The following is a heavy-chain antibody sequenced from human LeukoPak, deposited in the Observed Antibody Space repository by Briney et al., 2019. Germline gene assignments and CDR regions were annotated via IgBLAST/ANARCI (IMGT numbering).Heavy chain of an antibody. J-gene: IGHJ4*02. CDR2: IYSGGST. CDR1: GFTFSSYA. V-gene: IGHV3-53*04. CDR3: ASRIAVAGTLYFDY. Sequence: GSLRLSCAASGFTFSSYAMSWVRQAPGKGLEWVSVIYSGGSTYYADSVKGRFTISRHNSENTLYLQMNSLRAEDTAVYYCASRIAVAGTLYFDYWGQGTLVTVSS. D-gene: IGHD6-19*01.